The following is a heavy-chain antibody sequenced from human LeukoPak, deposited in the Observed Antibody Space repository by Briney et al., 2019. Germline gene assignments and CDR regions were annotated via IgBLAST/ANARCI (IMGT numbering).Heavy chain of an antibody. CDR2: INPNSGGT. CDR1: GYTFSGYY. Sequence: ASVKVSCKASGYTFSGYYMHWVRPAPGQGLEWMGWINPNSGGTNYAQKFQGRVTMTRDTSISTAYMELSRLRSDDTAVYYCARDRGVMITFGGAWGHGTLVTVSS. CDR3: ARDRGVMITFGGA. J-gene: IGHJ4*01. D-gene: IGHD3-16*01. V-gene: IGHV1-2*02.